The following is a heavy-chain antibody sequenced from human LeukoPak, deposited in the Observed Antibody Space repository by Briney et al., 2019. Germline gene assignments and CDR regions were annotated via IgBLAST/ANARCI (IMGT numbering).Heavy chain of an antibody. Sequence: PSETLSLTCTVSGGSVSSGNFYWTWIRQPAGNQLEWIGRIHTSGNPNHNPPLWSRVTISTDTSKSQCSLTLNFVTAADTAVYYCARDRGGDIFDIWGQRTTVTVSS. CDR1: GGSVSSGNFY. J-gene: IGHJ3*02. D-gene: IGHD2-21*01. V-gene: IGHV4-61*02. CDR3: ARDRGGDIFDI. CDR2: IHTSGNP.